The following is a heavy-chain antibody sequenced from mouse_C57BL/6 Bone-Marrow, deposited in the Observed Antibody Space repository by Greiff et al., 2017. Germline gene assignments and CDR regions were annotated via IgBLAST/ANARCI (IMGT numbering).Heavy chain of an antibody. CDR1: GYTFTDYY. V-gene: IGHV1-19*01. CDR2: INPYNGGT. D-gene: IGHD2-3*01. CDR3: ARWLLWYFDV. Sequence: EVQLVESGPVLVKPGASVKMSCKASGYTFTDYYMNWVKQSHGKSLEWIGVINPYNGGTSYNQKFKGKATLTVDKSSSTAYMELNSLTSEDSAVYYCARWLLWYFDVWGTGTTVTVSS. J-gene: IGHJ1*03.